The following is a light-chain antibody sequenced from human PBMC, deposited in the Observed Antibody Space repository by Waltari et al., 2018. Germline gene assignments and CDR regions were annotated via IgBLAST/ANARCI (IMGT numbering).Light chain of an antibody. CDR2: EVS. Sequence: QSALTQPRSVSGSPGQSVTISCTGTSSDVGGYNYVSWYQQHPGKAPKLIIYEVSKRPSGVPDRFSCSKSVNTASLTISGLQAEDDADYYCCSYAGSFLWVFGGGTTLTVL. J-gene: IGLJ3*02. CDR1: SSDVGGYNY. CDR3: CSYAGSFLWV. V-gene: IGLV2-11*01.